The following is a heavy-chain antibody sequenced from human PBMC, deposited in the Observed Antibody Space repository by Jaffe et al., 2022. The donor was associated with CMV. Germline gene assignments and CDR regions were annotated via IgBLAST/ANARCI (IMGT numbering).Heavy chain of an antibody. Sequence: QLVQSGAEVKKPGASVKVSCKTSGYTFTSYPISWVRQAPGQGLEWMGWISVYNDNANYAQKFQGRITMTTDTPTSTAYMELRRLRSDDTAVYFCARGRGDYNGSGRDYYYAMDVWGQGTTITVSS. CDR1: GYTFTSYP. V-gene: IGHV1-18*01. D-gene: IGHD3-10*01. J-gene: IGHJ6*02. CDR2: ISVYNDNA. CDR3: ARGRGDYNGSGRDYYYAMDV.